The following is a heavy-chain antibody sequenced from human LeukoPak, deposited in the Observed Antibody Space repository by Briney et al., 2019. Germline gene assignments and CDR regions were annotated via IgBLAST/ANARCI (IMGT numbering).Heavy chain of an antibody. CDR1: GGTFSSYA. J-gene: IGHJ4*02. V-gene: IGHV1-69*13. CDR3: ARGHDILTPPWAD. Sequence: SVNVSCKASGGTFSSYAISWVRQAPGQGLEWMGGIIPIFGTANYAQKFQGRVTITADESTSTAYMELSSLRSEDTAVYYCARGHDILTPPWADWGQGTLVTVSS. CDR2: IIPIFGTA. D-gene: IGHD3-9*01.